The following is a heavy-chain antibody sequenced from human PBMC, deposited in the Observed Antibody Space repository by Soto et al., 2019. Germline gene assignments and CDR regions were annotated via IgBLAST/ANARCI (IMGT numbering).Heavy chain of an antibody. Sequence: GWSLRLSCVGSGFTFSTYSITWVRQAPGKGLEWVSSISSRSDIYYADSLQGRFTISRDNAKNSVSLQMNSLRAEDTAVYYCAREYTAWPLAYGLDVWGQGTTVTVSS. CDR2: ISSRSDI. D-gene: IGHD2-2*02. CDR3: AREYTAWPLAYGLDV. V-gene: IGHV3-21*01. CDR1: GFTFSTYS. J-gene: IGHJ6*02.